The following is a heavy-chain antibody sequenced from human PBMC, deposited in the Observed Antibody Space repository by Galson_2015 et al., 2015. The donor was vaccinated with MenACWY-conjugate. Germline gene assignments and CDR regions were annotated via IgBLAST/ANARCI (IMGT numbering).Heavy chain of an antibody. CDR1: GFTFRRFG. Sequence: SLRLSCAASGFTFRRFGMHWVRQAPGKGLEWMAVISYDGSNESYADSVKGRFTISRDNSKNTLYLQMNSLRADDTAVHYCAKDWSVPYSTISYYFYMDGWGKGTTVTVSS. CDR2: ISYDGSNE. J-gene: IGHJ6*03. V-gene: IGHV3-30*18. D-gene: IGHD6-13*01. CDR3: AKDWSVPYSTISYYFYMDG.